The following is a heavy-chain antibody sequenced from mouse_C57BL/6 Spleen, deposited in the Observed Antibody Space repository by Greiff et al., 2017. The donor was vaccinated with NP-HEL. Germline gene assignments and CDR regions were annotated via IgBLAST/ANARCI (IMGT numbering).Heavy chain of an antibody. CDR3: ARNYGPSAFAD. V-gene: IGHV1-54*01. CDR2: INPGSGGT. D-gene: IGHD1-2*01. J-gene: IGHJ3*01. CDR1: GYAFTNYL. Sequence: QVHVKQSGAELVRPGTSVKVSCKASGYAFTNYLIEWVKQRPGQGLEWIGVINPGSGGTNYNEKFKGKATLTADKSSSTAYMQLSSLTSEDSAVYCCARNYGPSAFADWGQGTLVTVSA.